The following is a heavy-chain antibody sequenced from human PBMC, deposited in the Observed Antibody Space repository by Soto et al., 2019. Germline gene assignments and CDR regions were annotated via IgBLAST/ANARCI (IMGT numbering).Heavy chain of an antibody. CDR2: IGTAGDP. V-gene: IGHV3-13*05. J-gene: IGHJ3*02. CDR1: GFTFSSYD. Sequence: GGSLRLSCAASGFTFSSYDMHWVRQATGKGLEWVSAIGTAGDPYYPGSVKGRFTISRENAKNSLYLQMNSMRAGDTAVYYCTRITGGAFYIWGQRTMVTVSS. D-gene: IGHD1-20*01. CDR3: TRITGGAFYI.